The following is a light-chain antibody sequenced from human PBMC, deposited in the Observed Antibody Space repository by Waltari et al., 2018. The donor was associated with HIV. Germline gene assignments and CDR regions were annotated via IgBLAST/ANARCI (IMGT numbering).Light chain of an antibody. CDR1: NSDVGGYNY. J-gene: IGLJ2*01. CDR2: EVT. Sequence: QSALTQPASVSGSPGQSITISCTGTNSDVGGYNYVSWYQQHPDKAPKRLIYEVTNRPSGVSNRFSGSKSGNTASLTISGLQADDEADYFCSSYASDTTLIFGGGTKLTVL. V-gene: IGLV2-14*01. CDR3: SSYASDTTLI.